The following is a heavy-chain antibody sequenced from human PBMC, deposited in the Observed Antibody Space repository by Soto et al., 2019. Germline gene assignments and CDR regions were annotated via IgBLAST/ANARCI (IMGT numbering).Heavy chain of an antibody. V-gene: IGHV1-8*01. CDR2: MNPMSGNT. CDR1: GYTFTSYD. D-gene: IGHD4-17*01. Sequence: QVQLVQSGAEVKKPGASVKVSCKASGYTFTSYDINWVRQATGQGLEWMGWMNPMSGNTGYAQKCQGRVTMSRITAICTAYMELSSLRSDDTGVYYCARTLDGDNVDYWGQRTLVTVSS. CDR3: ARTLDGDNVDY. J-gene: IGHJ4*02.